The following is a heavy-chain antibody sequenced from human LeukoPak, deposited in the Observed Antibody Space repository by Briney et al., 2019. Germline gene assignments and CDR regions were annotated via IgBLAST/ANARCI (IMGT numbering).Heavy chain of an antibody. CDR1: GFTFSSYW. V-gene: IGHV3-7*03. CDR3: ATPLDYYDRSDSHQGGD. CDR2: IKQDGSEK. D-gene: IGHD3-22*01. J-gene: IGHJ4*02. Sequence: GGSLRLSCAASGFTFSSYWMSWVRQAPGKGLEWVANIKQDGSEKYYVDSVKGRFTISRDNAKNSLYLQMNSLRAEDTAVYYCATPLDYYDRSDSHQGGDWGQGTLVTVSS.